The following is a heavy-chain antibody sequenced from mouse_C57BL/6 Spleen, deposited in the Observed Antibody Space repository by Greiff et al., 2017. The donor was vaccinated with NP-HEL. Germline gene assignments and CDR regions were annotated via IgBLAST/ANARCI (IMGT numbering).Heavy chain of an antibody. CDR1: GFTFTDYY. V-gene: IGHV7-3*01. J-gene: IGHJ3*01. CDR3: ARYPDCYGSSPAWFAY. CDR2: ISNKANGYTT. Sequence: EVQLVESGGGLVQPGGSLSLSCAASGFTFTDYYMSWVRQPPGKALEWLGFISNKANGYTTEYSASVKGRFTISRATSKSILYLKMKALRAEDSATYYCARYPDCYGSSPAWFAYWGQGTLVTVSA. D-gene: IGHD1-1*01.